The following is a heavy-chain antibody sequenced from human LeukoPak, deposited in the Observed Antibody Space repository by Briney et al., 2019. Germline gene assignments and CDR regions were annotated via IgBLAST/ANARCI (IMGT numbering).Heavy chain of an antibody. Sequence: SETLSLTCTVSGGSVISGSYYWSCIRQCPGKELESIGYVYYTGSSYYNPSLKSRVPMSVDTSKFQFSLKLSSVTAADTAVYYCARAVYCSGGTCYPNYYYYMDVWGKGTTVTVS. V-gene: IGHV4-61*01. D-gene: IGHD2-15*01. CDR1: GGSVISGSYY. J-gene: IGHJ6*03. CDR3: ARAVYCSGGTCYPNYYYYMDV. CDR2: VYYTGSS.